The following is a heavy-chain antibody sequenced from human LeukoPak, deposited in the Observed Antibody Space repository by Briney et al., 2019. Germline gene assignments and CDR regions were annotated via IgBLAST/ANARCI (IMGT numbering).Heavy chain of an antibody. Sequence: GRSLRLSCAASGFTSSSYGMHWVRKAPGKGLEWVAFISYDASEKWYLDSVKGRFTISRDNSKNTLYLQMNSLRAEDTAVYYCASISRARGFDYWGPGTLVTVSP. CDR1: GFTSSSYG. CDR2: ISYDASEK. CDR3: ASISRARGFDY. V-gene: IGHV3-30*03. J-gene: IGHJ4*02. D-gene: IGHD2-2*01.